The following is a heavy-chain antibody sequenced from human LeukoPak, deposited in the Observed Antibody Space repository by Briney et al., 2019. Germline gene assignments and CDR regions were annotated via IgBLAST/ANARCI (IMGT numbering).Heavy chain of an antibody. Sequence: GESLKISCKGSGYSFTSYWIGWVRQMPGKGLEWMGIIYPGDSDTRYSPSFQGQVTISADKSIGTAYLQWSSLKASDTAMYYCARLPSAYDFWSGYYGMDVWGQGTTVTVSS. D-gene: IGHD3-3*01. CDR3: ARLPSAYDFWSGYYGMDV. J-gene: IGHJ6*02. V-gene: IGHV5-51*01. CDR1: GYSFTSYW. CDR2: IYPGDSDT.